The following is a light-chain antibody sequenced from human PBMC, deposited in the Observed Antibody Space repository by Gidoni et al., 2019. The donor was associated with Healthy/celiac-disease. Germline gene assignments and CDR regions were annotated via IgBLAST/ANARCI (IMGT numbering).Light chain of an antibody. V-gene: IGLV3-1*01. CDR2: QDS. Sequence: LTQPPSVSVSPGQTASITCSGDKLGDKYACWYQQKPGQSPVLVIYQDSKRPSGIPERFSGSNSGNTATLTISGTQAMDEADYYCQAWDSSTVVFGGGTKLTVL. CDR3: QAWDSSTVV. J-gene: IGLJ2*01. CDR1: KLGDKY.